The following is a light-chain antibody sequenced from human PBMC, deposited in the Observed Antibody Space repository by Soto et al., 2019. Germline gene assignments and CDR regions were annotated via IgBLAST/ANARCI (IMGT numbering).Light chain of an antibody. Sequence: QSALTQAASVSGSPGQSITISCTGTSSDVGGYNYVSWYQQHPGKAPKLMIYDVSNRPSGVSNRFSGSKSGNTASLTISGLQAEDEADYYCSSFTSSSTVLFGGGTQLTVL. CDR2: DVS. CDR3: SSFTSSSTVL. V-gene: IGLV2-14*03. CDR1: SSDVGGYNY. J-gene: IGLJ2*01.